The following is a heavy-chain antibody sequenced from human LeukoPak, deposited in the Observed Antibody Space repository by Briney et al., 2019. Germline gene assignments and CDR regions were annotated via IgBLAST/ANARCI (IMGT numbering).Heavy chain of an antibody. Sequence: SETLSLTCTVSGGSISSYYWSWLRQPPGKGLEWVGYIYYSGSTNYNPSLKSRVTISADTSKNQFSLKLSSVTAADTAVYYCARYSNSRFDHWGQGTLVTVSS. J-gene: IGHJ5*02. CDR1: GGSISSYY. V-gene: IGHV4-59*01. CDR3: ARYSNSRFDH. CDR2: IYYSGST. D-gene: IGHD4-11*01.